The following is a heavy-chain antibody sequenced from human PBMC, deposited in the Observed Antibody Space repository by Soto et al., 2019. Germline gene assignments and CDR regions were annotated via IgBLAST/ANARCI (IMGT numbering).Heavy chain of an antibody. CDR3: ARLPVGDCRGGSCYSFDF. V-gene: IGHV1-18*01. Sequence: QVQLVQSGAEVKKPGASVKVSCKASGYTFTSYGISWVRQAPGQGLEWMGWISAYNGNTNYAQKQQGRVPMTTNPATSTDYMGLRSLRSDDTAVYYCARLPVGDCRGGSCYSFDFWGQGTLVTVSS. CDR2: ISAYNGNT. D-gene: IGHD2-15*01. J-gene: IGHJ4*02. CDR1: GYTFTSYG.